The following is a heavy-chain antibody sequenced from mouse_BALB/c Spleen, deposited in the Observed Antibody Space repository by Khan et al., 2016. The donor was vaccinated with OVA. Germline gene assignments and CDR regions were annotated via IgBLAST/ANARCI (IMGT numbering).Heavy chain of an antibody. D-gene: IGHD2-4*01. J-gene: IGHJ4*01. CDR1: GYTFTNYG. CDR3: ARFEGMITTHYAMDD. V-gene: IGHV9-3-1*01. Sequence: QIQLVQSGPELKKPGETVKISCKASGYTFTNYGMNWVKQAPGKGLKWMGWINTYTGEPTYADDFKGRFAFSLETSASTAYLQINNLKNEDTATYFCARFEGMITTHYAMDDWGQGTSVTVSS. CDR2: INTYTGEP.